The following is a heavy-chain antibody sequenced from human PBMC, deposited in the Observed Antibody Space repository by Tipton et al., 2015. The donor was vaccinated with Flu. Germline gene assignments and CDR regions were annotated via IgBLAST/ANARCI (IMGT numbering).Heavy chain of an antibody. CDR2: IYTSGST. V-gene: IGHV4-61*02. J-gene: IGHJ3*02. D-gene: IGHD3-22*01. CDR3: ARAGYDSSCYFGAFDI. CDR1: GGSISSGSYY. Sequence: TLSLTCTVSGGSISSGSYYWSWIRQPAGKGLEWIGRIYTSGSTNYNPSLKSRVTISVDTSKNQFSLKLSSVTAAETAVYYCARAGYDSSCYFGAFDIWGQGTMVTVSS.